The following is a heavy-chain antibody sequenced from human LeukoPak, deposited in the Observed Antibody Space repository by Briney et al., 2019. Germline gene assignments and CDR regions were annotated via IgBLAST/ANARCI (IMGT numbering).Heavy chain of an antibody. D-gene: IGHD5-12*01. Sequence: ASVKVSCKASGYTFTSYGISWVRQAPGQGLEWMGWISAYNGNTNYAQKLQGRVTMTTDTSASTAYMELRSLRSDDTAVYYCARGVDIVATSPYYYMDVWGKGTTVTISS. CDR1: GYTFTSYG. J-gene: IGHJ6*03. CDR2: ISAYNGNT. V-gene: IGHV1-18*01. CDR3: ARGVDIVATSPYYYMDV.